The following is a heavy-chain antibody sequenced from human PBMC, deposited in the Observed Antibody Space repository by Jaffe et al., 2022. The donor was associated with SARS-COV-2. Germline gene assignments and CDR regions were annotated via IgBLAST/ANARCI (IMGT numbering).Heavy chain of an antibody. CDR2: IYHSGST. J-gene: IGHJ6*02. Sequence: QVQLQESGPGLVKPSGTLSLTCAVSGGSISSSNWWSWVRQPPGKGLEWIGEIYHSGSTNYNPSLKSRVTISVDKSKNQFSLKLSSVTAADTAVYYCARDPASYSSSWYSNIGGYYYYGMDVWGQGTTVTVSS. D-gene: IGHD6-13*01. CDR3: ARDPASYSSSWYSNIGGYYYYGMDV. V-gene: IGHV4-4*02. CDR1: GGSISSSNW.